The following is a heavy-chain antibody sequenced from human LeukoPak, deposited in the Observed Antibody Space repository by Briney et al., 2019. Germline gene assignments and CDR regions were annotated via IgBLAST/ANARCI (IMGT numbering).Heavy chain of an antibody. V-gene: IGHV7-4-1*02. CDR3: ARVGSSSWYRRFEAFDI. CDR1: GYTFTSYA. Sequence: ASVKVSCKASGYTFTSYAMNWVRQAPGQGLEWMGWINTNTGNPTYAQGFTGRFVFSLDTSVSTAYLQISSLKAEDTAVYYCARVGSSSWYRRFEAFDIWGQGTMVTVSS. CDR2: INTNTGNP. J-gene: IGHJ3*02. D-gene: IGHD6-13*01.